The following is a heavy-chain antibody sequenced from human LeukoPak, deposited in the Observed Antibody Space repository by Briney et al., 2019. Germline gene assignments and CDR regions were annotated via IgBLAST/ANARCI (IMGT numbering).Heavy chain of an antibody. J-gene: IGHJ4*02. Sequence: SETLSLTCTVSGGSISSYYWSWIRQPPGKGLEWIGYIYYSGSTNYNPSLKSRVTISVDTSKNQFSLKLSSVTAADTAVYYCERGFRGSSSWYNYWGQGTLVTVSS. CDR2: IYYSGST. CDR3: ERGFRGSSSWYNY. CDR1: GGSISSYY. D-gene: IGHD6-13*01. V-gene: IGHV4-59*01.